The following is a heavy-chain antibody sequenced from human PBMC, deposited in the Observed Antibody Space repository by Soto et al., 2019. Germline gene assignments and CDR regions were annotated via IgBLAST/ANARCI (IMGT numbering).Heavy chain of an antibody. CDR1: GYTFTVYY. D-gene: IGHD1-26*01. CDR3: ARDLAKGGGSAGFDY. V-gene: IGHV1-2*02. CDR2: INLKSGGT. J-gene: IGHJ4*02. Sequence: ASVKVSCKASGYTFTVYYMHWVRQAPGQGLEWMGWINLKSGGTMYPQKFQGRVTMTWDTSISTAYMALTRLRSDDTAVYYCARDLAKGGGSAGFDYWGQGTLVTVSS.